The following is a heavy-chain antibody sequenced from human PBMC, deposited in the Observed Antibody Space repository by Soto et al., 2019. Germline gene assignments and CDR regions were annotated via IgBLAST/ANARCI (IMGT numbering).Heavy chain of an antibody. J-gene: IGHJ4*02. CDR3: ARSHRDNWGSPDYFDY. CDR2: IYYNGDT. CDR1: GGSISSGGYY. V-gene: IGHV4-31*03. Sequence: PSETVSLTCTVSGGSISSGGYYCSWIRQHPGKGLEWIGYIYYNGDTYYNPSLKSRVSISIDTSKNQFSLRLTSVTAADTAVYYCARSHRDNWGSPDYFDYWGQGTLVTVYS. D-gene: IGHD7-27*01.